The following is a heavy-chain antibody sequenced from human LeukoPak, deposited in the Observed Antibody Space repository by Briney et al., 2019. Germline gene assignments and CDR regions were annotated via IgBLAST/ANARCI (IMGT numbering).Heavy chain of an antibody. CDR3: ARDLLRQAYHDSSGYLDY. D-gene: IGHD3-22*01. J-gene: IGHJ4*02. Sequence: GGSLRLSCAASGFTFSSYAMHWVRQAPGKGLEWVAVISYDGSNKYYADSVKGRFTISRDNSKNTLYLQMNSLRAEDTAVYYCARDLLRQAYHDSSGYLDYWGQGTLVTVSS. V-gene: IGHV3-30-3*01. CDR1: GFTFSSYA. CDR2: ISYDGSNK.